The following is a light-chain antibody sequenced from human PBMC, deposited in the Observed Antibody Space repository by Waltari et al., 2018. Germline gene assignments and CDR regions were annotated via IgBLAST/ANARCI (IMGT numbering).Light chain of an antibody. CDR1: SNNVGNQG. V-gene: IGLV10-54*04. CDR2: RDN. Sequence: QAGLTQPPSVSNALRQTATLTCTGNSNNVGNQGAAWLQQHQGHPPKLLSYRDNDRPSGISGRFSASRSGNTASLTITGLQPEDEADYYCSAWDTSLTGWVFGGGTKLTVL. CDR3: SAWDTSLTGWV. J-gene: IGLJ3*02.